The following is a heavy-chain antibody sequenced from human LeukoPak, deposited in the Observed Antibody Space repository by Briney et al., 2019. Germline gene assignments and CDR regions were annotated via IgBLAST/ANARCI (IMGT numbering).Heavy chain of an antibody. CDR1: GGTFSGYY. D-gene: IGHD2-15*01. CDR3: ARGFVVVAATGAFDI. J-gene: IGHJ3*02. Sequence: SETLSLTCAVYGGTFSGYYWRWLRQPPGKGLEWIGEINHSVSTNYNPPLKSRVTISVDTSKNQFSLKLSSVTAADTAVYYCARGFVVVAATGAFDIWGQGTMVTVSS. V-gene: IGHV4-34*01. CDR2: INHSVST.